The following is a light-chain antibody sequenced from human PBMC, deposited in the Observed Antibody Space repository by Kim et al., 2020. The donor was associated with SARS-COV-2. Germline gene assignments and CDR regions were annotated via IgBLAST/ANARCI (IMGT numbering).Light chain of an antibody. J-gene: IGLJ2*01. CDR1: NIGSKS. CDR3: QVWDTSSYHVV. Sequence: PRQRASLTSGGNNIGSKSVHWYRQKPGQAPVLVIHYDSARPSGIPERFSGSNSGNTATLTISRVEAGDEADYYCQVWDTSSYHVVFGGGTQLTVL. CDR2: YDS. V-gene: IGLV3-21*04.